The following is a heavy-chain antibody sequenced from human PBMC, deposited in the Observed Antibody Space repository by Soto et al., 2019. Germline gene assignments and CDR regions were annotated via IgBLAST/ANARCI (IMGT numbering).Heavy chain of an antibody. Sequence: ASVTVSCTASGYTFTSYDINWVRQATGQGLEWRGWMNPNSGNTGYAQKFQGRVTMTRNTSISTAYMELSSLRSEYTAVYYCARDFLDYRRYYYYGMDVWGQGTTVTVSS. CDR3: ARDFLDYRRYYYYGMDV. J-gene: IGHJ6*02. CDR1: GYTFTSYD. D-gene: IGHD3-3*01. V-gene: IGHV1-8*01. CDR2: MNPNSGNT.